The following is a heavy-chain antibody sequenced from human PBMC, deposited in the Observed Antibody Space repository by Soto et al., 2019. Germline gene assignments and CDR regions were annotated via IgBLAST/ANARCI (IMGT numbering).Heavy chain of an antibody. CDR3: AMGSGPDY. CDR2: ISSGSSYT. V-gene: IGHV3-21*01. D-gene: IGHD2-8*02. CDR1: GFTFSSYS. Sequence: PGGSLRLSCAASGFTFSSYSMNWVRQAPGRGLEWVSSISSGSSYTYYADSVKGRFTISRDNAKNSLYLQMNSLRAEDTAVYYCAMGSGPDYWGQGTLVTVSS. J-gene: IGHJ4*02.